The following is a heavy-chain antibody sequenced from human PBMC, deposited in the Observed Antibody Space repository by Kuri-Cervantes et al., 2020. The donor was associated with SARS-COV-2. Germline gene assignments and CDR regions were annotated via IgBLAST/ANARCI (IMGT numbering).Heavy chain of an antibody. V-gene: IGHV3-30*02. Sequence: GGSLRLSCAASGFTFSSYGMHWVRQAPGKGLEWVAFIRYDGSNKYYADSVKGRFTISRDNSRNSLYLQMNVLRSEDTALYYCVKGQTGTTLSLDNWGQGTLVTVSS. CDR1: GFTFSSYG. J-gene: IGHJ4*02. CDR2: IRYDGSNK. CDR3: VKGQTGTTLSLDN. D-gene: IGHD1-1*01.